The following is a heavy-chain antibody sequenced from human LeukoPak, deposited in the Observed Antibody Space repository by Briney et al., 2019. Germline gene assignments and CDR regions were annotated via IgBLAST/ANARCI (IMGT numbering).Heavy chain of an antibody. V-gene: IGHV1-18*01. CDR1: GHTFTSYG. CDR2: ISAYNGNT. CDR3: AREMNYYDSSGYYVDAFDI. Sequence: ASVKVSCKASGHTFTSYGISWVRQAPGQGLEWMGWISAYNGNTNYAQKLQGRVTMTTDTSTSTAYMELRSLRSDDTAVYYCAREMNYYDSSGYYVDAFDIWGQGTMVTVSS. D-gene: IGHD3-22*01. J-gene: IGHJ3*02.